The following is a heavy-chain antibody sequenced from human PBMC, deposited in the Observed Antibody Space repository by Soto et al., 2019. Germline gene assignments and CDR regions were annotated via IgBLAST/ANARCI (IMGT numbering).Heavy chain of an antibody. CDR3: AREWGSGIGRPDY. D-gene: IGHD3-16*01. J-gene: IGHJ4*02. Sequence: QVQLQESGPGLVKPSKTLSLTCTVSRGSISSGGYYCSWIRQHTGKGLEWIGYIYYSGSTYYNPSLMSRVTISVDTSQNQFSLKLSSVTAADTAEYFCAREWGSGIGRPDYWGQGTQVPVSS. V-gene: IGHV4-31*03. CDR1: RGSISSGGYY. CDR2: IYYSGST.